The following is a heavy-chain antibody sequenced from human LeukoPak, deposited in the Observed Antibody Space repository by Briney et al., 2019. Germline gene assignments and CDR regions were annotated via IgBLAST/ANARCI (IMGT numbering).Heavy chain of an antibody. J-gene: IGHJ6*03. CDR2: IHYTGRT. Sequence: SETLSLTCSVSGASISSGSYYWGWIRQPPGKGLEWIGSIHYTGRTYYNPSLRSRLTTSIDTSKNQFSLKLSSMTATDTAVYYCARVASSSSYHYYYHMDVWGKGTTVTVPS. V-gene: IGHV4-39*01. CDR3: ARVASSSSYHYYYHMDV. CDR1: GASISSGSYY. D-gene: IGHD2-15*01.